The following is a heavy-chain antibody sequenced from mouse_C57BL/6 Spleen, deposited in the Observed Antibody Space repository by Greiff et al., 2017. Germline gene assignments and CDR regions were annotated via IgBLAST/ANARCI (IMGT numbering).Heavy chain of an antibody. D-gene: IGHD4-1*01. CDR3: ARGLGRDY. J-gene: IGHJ2*01. V-gene: IGHV1-61*01. CDR1: GYTFTSYW. CDR2: IYPSDSET. Sequence: VQLQQPGAELVRPGSSVKLSCKASGYTFTSYWMDWVKQRPGQGLEWIGNIYPSDSETHYNQKFKDKATLTVDKSSSTAYMQISSLTAEDSGVNYCARGLGRDYWGQGTTLTVSS.